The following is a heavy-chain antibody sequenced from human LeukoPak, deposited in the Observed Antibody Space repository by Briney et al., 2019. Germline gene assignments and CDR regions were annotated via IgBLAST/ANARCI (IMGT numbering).Heavy chain of an antibody. CDR1: GFTFSSYG. Sequence: GRSLRLSCAASGFTFSSYGMHWVRQAPGKGLEWVAVISYDGSNKYYADSVKGRFTISRDNSKNTLYLQMNSLRAEDTAVYYCAKDNYYGWGSYYSFLYGMDVWGKGTTVTVSS. CDR2: ISYDGSNK. J-gene: IGHJ6*04. CDR3: AKDNYYGWGSYYSFLYGMDV. D-gene: IGHD3-10*01. V-gene: IGHV3-30*18.